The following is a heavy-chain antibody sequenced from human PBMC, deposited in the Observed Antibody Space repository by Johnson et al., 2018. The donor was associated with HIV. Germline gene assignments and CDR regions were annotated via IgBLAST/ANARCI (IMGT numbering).Heavy chain of an antibody. J-gene: IGHJ3*01. D-gene: IGHD2-2*01. Sequence: VQLVESGGDLIQPGGSLRLSCAASGFTVSSTYMSWVRQAPGKGLEWLSVLYSDGRTFYADSVKGRFTISRDSSKNTLFLHMNSLRAEDTAMYYCARRCSSSSCSHGAFDFWGQGTMVTVSS. CDR1: GFTVSSTY. CDR3: ARRCSSSSCSHGAFDF. V-gene: IGHV3-53*01. CDR2: LYSDGRT.